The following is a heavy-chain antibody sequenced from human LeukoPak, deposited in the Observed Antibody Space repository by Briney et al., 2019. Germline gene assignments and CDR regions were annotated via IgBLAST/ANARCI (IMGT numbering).Heavy chain of an antibody. CDR2: IYYSGST. CDR1: GGSISSYY. V-gene: IGHV4-59*12. D-gene: IGHD5-18*01. CDR3: ARRLPGYSYGYAY. Sequence: SEALSLTCTVSGGSISSYYWSWIRQPPGKGLEWIGYIYYSGSTNYNPSLKSRVTISVDTSKNQFSLKLSSVTAADTAVYYCARRLPGYSYGYAYWGQGTLVTVSS. J-gene: IGHJ4*02.